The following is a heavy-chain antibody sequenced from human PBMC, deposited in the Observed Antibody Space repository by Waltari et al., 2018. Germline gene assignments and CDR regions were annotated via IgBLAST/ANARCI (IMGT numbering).Heavy chain of an antibody. CDR1: GVSFSGYY. CDR3: ARGRGSSARAFFDY. CDR2: INHSGST. J-gene: IGHJ4*02. V-gene: IGHV4-34*01. Sequence: QLQLQQWGAGLLEPSETLSRTCAVYGVSFSGYYWSLIRQPPGKGLEWIGEINHSGSTNYNPSLKSRVTISVDTSKNQFSLKLSSVTAADTAVYYCARGRGSSARAFFDYWGQGTLVTVSS. D-gene: IGHD3-10*01.